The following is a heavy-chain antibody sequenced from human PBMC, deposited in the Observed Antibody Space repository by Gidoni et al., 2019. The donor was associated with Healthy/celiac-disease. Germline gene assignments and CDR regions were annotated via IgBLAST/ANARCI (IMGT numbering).Heavy chain of an antibody. V-gene: IGHV4-39*01. CDR3: ARAGYYYDSSGYYPWFDY. CDR1: GGSISSSSYY. J-gene: IGHJ4*02. D-gene: IGHD3-22*01. Sequence: QLQLQESGPGLVKPSETLSLTCTVSGGSISSSSYYWGWIRQPPGKGLEWIGSIYYSGSTYYNPSLKSRVTISVDTSKNQFSLKLSSVTAADTAVYYCARAGYYYDSSGYYPWFDYWGQGTLVTVSS. CDR2: IYYSGST.